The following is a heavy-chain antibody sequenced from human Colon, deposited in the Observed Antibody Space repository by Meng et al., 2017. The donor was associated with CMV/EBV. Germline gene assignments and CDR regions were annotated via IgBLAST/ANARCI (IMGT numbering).Heavy chain of an antibody. J-gene: IGHJ6*02. CDR2: IKGDGTST. V-gene: IGHV3-74*01. CDR3: AKDRPGGSRGYPFLPTYYYYGMDA. D-gene: IGHD5-18*01. Sequence: GGSLRLSCAASGFSFRNAWMTWVRQAPGKGLEWVARIKGDGTSTNYADSVKGRFIVSRDNSKSTLYLQMDSLTVEDTATYYCAKDRPGGSRGYPFLPTYYYYGMDAWGQGTAVTVSS. CDR1: GFSFRNAW.